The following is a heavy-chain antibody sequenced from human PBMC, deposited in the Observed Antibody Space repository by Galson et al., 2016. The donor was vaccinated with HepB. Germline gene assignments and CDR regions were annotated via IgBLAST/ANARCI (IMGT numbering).Heavy chain of an antibody. Sequence: TLSLTCTVSGDSISSGAYSWSWIRQSPGEGLEWIGYIYHSGGTYYNPSLKGRVSMSIETYKDQFSLKVTSVTAADTAVYFCARGVGLRRYYNANGYAFDLGGQGTLVTVSS. D-gene: IGHD2-8*01. CDR2: IYHSGGT. V-gene: IGHV4-30-2*06. J-gene: IGHJ4*01. CDR1: GDSISSGAYS. CDR3: ARGVGLRRYYNANGYAFDL.